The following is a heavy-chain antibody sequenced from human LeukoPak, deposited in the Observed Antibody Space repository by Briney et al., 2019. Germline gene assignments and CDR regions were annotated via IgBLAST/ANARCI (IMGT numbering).Heavy chain of an antibody. CDR2: INHSGST. Sequence: SETLSLTCAVYGGSFSGYYWSWIRQPPGKGLEWIGEINHSGSTNYNSSLKSRVTISLDTSKNQFSLRLSSVTAADTAVYYCARGGAARLHFQNWGQGTLVTVSS. CDR3: ARGGAARLHFQN. J-gene: IGHJ1*01. D-gene: IGHD6-6*01. CDR1: GGSFSGYY. V-gene: IGHV4-34*01.